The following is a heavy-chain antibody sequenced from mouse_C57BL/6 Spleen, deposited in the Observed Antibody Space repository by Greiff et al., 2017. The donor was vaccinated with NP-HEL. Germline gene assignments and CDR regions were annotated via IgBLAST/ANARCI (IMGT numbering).Heavy chain of an antibody. CDR1: GYAFTNYL. Sequence: QVQLQQSGAELVRPGTSVKVSCKASGYAFTNYLIEWVKQRPGQGLEWIGVINPGSGGTNYNEKFKGKATLTADKSSSTAYMQLSSLTSEDSAVYFCARSGSTGVGGYFDYWGQGTTLTVSS. CDR2: INPGSGGT. CDR3: ARSGSTGVGGYFDY. V-gene: IGHV1-54*01. D-gene: IGHD4-1*02. J-gene: IGHJ2*01.